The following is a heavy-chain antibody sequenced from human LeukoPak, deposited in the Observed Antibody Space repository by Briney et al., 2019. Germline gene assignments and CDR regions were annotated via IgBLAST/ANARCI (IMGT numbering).Heavy chain of an antibody. J-gene: IGHJ5*02. D-gene: IGHD2-2*02. CDR1: GFTFSSYA. V-gene: IGHV3-23*01. CDR3: ARLRYCSSTSCYSSGYNWFDP. Sequence: GGSLRLSCAASGFTFSSYAMSWVRQAPGKGLEWVSAISGSGGSTYYADSVKGRFTISRDNSKNTLYLQMNSLKASDTAMYYCARLRYCSSTSCYSSGYNWFDPWGQGTLVTVSS. CDR2: ISGSGGST.